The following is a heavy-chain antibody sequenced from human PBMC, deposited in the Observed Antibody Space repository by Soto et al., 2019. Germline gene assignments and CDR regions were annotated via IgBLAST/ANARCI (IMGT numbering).Heavy chain of an antibody. Sequence: AETLSLTCTVSGGSISNYYWNWIRQPPGKGLEWIGCFSYTGTTYYIPSLKSRVTISVDTSKNQFSLKLSSVTAADTAVYYCARQGPSSSWYFYFDYWGQGTLVTVSS. CDR2: FSYTGTT. D-gene: IGHD6-13*01. CDR3: ARQGPSSSWYFYFDY. CDR1: GGSISNYY. J-gene: IGHJ4*02. V-gene: IGHV4-59*08.